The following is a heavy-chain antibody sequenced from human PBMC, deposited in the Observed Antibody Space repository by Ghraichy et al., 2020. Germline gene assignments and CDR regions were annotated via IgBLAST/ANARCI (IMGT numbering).Heavy chain of an antibody. CDR3: AKGGPRSGSYYSLVDY. Sequence: GGSLRLSCAASGFTFTSYSMYWVRQAPGRGLEWVSAISASSATTKYADSVKGRFTISRDNSKNTLSLQMNSLRVEDTAVYYCAKGGPRSGSYYSLVDYWGRGTLVTVSS. CDR1: GFTFTSYS. V-gene: IGHV3-23*01. J-gene: IGHJ4*02. CDR2: ISASSATT. D-gene: IGHD1-26*01.